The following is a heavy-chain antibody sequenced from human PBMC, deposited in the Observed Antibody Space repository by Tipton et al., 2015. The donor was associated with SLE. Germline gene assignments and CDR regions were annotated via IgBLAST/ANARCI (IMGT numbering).Heavy chain of an antibody. J-gene: IGHJ6*03. V-gene: IGHV4-59*01. D-gene: IGHD4-11*01. Sequence: TLSLTCTVSGGPINSFYWSWVRQSPGKGLEWIGYIFYRGSTNYNPSLKSRVTISLDTSKNQFALRLSSVTAADTAVYYCARTGAYSNFYYYYYMDVWGEGTTVTVSS. CDR3: ARTGAYSNFYYYYYMDV. CDR1: GGPINSFY. CDR2: IFYRGST.